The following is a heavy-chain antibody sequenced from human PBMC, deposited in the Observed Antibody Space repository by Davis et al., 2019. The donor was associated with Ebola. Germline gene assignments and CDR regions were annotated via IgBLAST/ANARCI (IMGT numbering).Heavy chain of an antibody. D-gene: IGHD1-14*01. CDR3: AKVSDRDYYYYYYGMDV. V-gene: IGHV3-23*01. Sequence: PGGSLRLSCAASGFTFSSYAMSWVRQAPGKGLEWVSAISGSGGSTYYADSVKGRFTISRDNSKNTLYLQMNSLRAEDTAVYYCAKVSDRDYYYYYYGMDVWGQGTTVTVSS. CDR1: GFTFSSYA. J-gene: IGHJ6*02. CDR2: ISGSGGST.